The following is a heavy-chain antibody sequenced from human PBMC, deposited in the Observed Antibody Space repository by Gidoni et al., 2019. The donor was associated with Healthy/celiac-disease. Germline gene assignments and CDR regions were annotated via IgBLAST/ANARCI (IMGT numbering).Heavy chain of an antibody. CDR2: ISGSGGST. CDR3: AKGVGYSGLRIGEVDY. D-gene: IGHD5-12*01. Sequence: EVQLLESGGGLVQPGGSLRLSCAASGFTFSSYAMSWVRPAPGKGLEWVSAISGSGGSTYYADSVKGRFTISRDNSKNTLYLQMNSLRAEDTAVYYCAKGVGYSGLRIGEVDYWGQGTLVTVSS. CDR1: GFTFSSYA. J-gene: IGHJ4*02. V-gene: IGHV3-23*01.